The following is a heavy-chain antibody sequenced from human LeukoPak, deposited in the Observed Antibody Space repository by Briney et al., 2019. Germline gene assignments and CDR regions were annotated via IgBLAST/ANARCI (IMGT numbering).Heavy chain of an antibody. CDR2: ISYDGSNK. Sequence: GGSLRLSCAASGFTFSSYAMHWVRQAPGKGLEWVAVISYDGSNKYYADSVKGRFTISRDNSQNTVYVQMTSLRPEDTAVYYCARVGLDWGSIDYWGQGTLVTVSS. CDR3: ARVGLDWGSIDY. J-gene: IGHJ4*02. CDR1: GFTFSSYA. V-gene: IGHV3-30-3*01. D-gene: IGHD3/OR15-3a*01.